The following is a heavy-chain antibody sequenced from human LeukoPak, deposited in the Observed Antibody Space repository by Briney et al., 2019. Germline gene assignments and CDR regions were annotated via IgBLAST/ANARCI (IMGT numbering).Heavy chain of an antibody. CDR1: GFTVSSNY. D-gene: IGHD1-26*01. CDR3: AREKDGKAGFDI. V-gene: IGHV3-66*01. Sequence: GGSLRLSCAASGFTVSSNYMSWVRQAPGKGLEWVSVIYSGGSTYYADSVKGRFTISRDNSKNTLYLQMNSLRAEDTAVYYCAREKDGKAGFDILGQGTMVTVSS. CDR2: IYSGGST. J-gene: IGHJ3*02.